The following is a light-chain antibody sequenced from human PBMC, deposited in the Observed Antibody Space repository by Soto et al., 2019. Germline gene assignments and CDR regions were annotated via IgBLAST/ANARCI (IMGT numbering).Light chain of an antibody. CDR2: GAS. V-gene: IGKV3-20*01. CDR3: QQYGSSPLT. CDR1: QSVSASY. J-gene: IGKJ4*01. Sequence: EIVLTHSPGTLSLSPCERATLSFSASQSVSASYLAWYQHKPGQAPRLLMYGASRRATGIPDRFSGSGSGTDFTLTISRLEPEDFVVYFCQQYGSSPLTFGGGTKVDIK.